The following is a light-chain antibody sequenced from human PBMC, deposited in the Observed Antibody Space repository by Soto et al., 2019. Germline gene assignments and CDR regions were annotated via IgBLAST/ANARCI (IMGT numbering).Light chain of an antibody. Sequence: DIQMTQSPSSLSASVGDRVTITCQASQDISNYLNWYQHKPGKAPKLLIYDASNVETGVPSRFSGTGSGTHFSFSISSLQPEDFATYYCQQYDYLVTFGQGTRLEIK. CDR1: QDISNY. V-gene: IGKV1-33*01. CDR2: DAS. CDR3: QQYDYLVT. J-gene: IGKJ5*01.